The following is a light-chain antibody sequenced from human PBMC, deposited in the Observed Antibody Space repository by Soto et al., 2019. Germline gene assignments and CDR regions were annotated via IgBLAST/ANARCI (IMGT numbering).Light chain of an antibody. Sequence: EIVLTQSPGTLSLSPGERATLSCRASQSVTGRYLAWYQQTPGQTPRLLIYAASSRATGIPDRFSGSGSGTDFSLTISRLEAEDFAVYYCQQYGSSPRTFGQGTKVDIK. J-gene: IGKJ1*01. CDR3: QQYGSSPRT. CDR1: QSVTGRY. V-gene: IGKV3-20*01. CDR2: AAS.